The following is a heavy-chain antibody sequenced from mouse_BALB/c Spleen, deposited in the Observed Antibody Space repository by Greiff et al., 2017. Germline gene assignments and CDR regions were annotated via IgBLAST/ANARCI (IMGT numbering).Heavy chain of an antibody. Sequence: QVQLQQSGAELMKPGASVKISCKASGYTFSSYWIEWVKQRPGQGLEWIGEIFPGSGSTNYNEKFKGKATFTADTSSNTAYMQLSSLTSEDSAVYYCARGTMITTRFAYWGQGTLVTVSA. CDR1: GYTFSSYW. D-gene: IGHD2-4*01. CDR2: IFPGSGST. CDR3: ARGTMITTRFAY. V-gene: IGHV1-9*01. J-gene: IGHJ3*01.